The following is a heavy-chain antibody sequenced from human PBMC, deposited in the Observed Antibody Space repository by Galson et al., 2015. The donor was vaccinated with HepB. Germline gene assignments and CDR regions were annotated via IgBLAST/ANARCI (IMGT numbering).Heavy chain of an antibody. V-gene: IGHV1-69*13. Sequence: SVKVSCKASGGTFSRYAISWVRQAPGQGLEWMGGIIPIFGTANYAQKFQGRVTITADESTSTAYMELSSLRSEDTAVYYCACYGSGSAEYFHHWGQGTLVNVSS. CDR2: IIPIFGTA. CDR3: ACYGSGSAEYFHH. J-gene: IGHJ1*01. D-gene: IGHD3-10*01. CDR1: GGTFSRYA.